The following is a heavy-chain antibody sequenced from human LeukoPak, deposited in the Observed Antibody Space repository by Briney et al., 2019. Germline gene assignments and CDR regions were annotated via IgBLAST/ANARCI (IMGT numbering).Heavy chain of an antibody. CDR1: GGSISSSY. CDR3: ARDRYTVVSWYFDL. Sequence: SETLSLTCTVSGGSISSSYWSWIRQPPGKGLEWIGYIYYSGSTYYNPSLKSRVTISVDTSKNQFSLKLSSVTAADTAVYYCARDRYTVVSWYFDLWGRGTLVTVSS. J-gene: IGHJ2*01. V-gene: IGHV4-59*12. D-gene: IGHD4-23*01. CDR2: IYYSGST.